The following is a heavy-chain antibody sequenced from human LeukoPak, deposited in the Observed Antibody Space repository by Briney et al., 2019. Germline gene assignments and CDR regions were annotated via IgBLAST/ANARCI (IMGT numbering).Heavy chain of an antibody. D-gene: IGHD6-13*01. J-gene: IGHJ6*03. CDR1: GFTFSDYW. V-gene: IGHV3-20*04. CDR3: ARVGSSTYFYYYMDV. CDR2: INWNGGST. Sequence: GGSLRLSCAASGFTFSDYWMHWVRQAPGKGLEWVSGINWNGGSTGYADSVRGRFAISRDNAQNSLYLQMNSLRAEDTAMYFCARVGSSTYFYYYMDVWGKGTTVTVSS.